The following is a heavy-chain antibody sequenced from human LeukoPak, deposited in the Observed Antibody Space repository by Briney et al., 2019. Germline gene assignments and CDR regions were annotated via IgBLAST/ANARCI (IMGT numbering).Heavy chain of an antibody. CDR2: ISPRGDET. CDR3: ARGRFSYDNTGYSSFYY. D-gene: IGHD2-2*03. Sequence: GGSLRLSCAASGFTFNNYAMSWVRQAPGRGLEWVSAISPRGDETFYADSVKGRFTISRDNARNSLFLQMNSLRAEDTAVYYCARGRFSYDNTGYSSFYYWGQGTLVTVSS. J-gene: IGHJ4*02. CDR1: GFTFNNYA. V-gene: IGHV3-23*01.